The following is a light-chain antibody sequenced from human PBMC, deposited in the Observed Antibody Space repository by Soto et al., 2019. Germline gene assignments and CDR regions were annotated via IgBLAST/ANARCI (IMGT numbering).Light chain of an antibody. Sequence: VVMTLSPAPLSVSPGERVTLSCRASQSVNNNLAWYQQQPGQAPRLLIYDTSSRATGVPARSSGSGSGTDFILTISSLQSEDFAIYYCQQLTDGPPITFGQGTRLE. V-gene: IGKV3-15*01. CDR3: QQLTDGPPIT. CDR2: DTS. J-gene: IGKJ5*01. CDR1: QSVNNN.